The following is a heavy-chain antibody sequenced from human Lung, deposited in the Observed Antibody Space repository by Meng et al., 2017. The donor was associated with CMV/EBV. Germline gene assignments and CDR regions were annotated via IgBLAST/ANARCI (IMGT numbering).Heavy chain of an antibody. CDR3: ARSGSSGWIDY. CDR2: TYYRSKWYN. Sequence: QLQLQQAGPGLVKPSQTLSLPCAISGARGAINRSAWNWIRQSQSRGLEWLGRTYYRSKWYNGYAVSVKSRITINPDTSKNQFSLQLNSVTPEDTAMYYCARSGSSGWIDYWGQGTLVTVSS. CDR1: GARGAINRSA. J-gene: IGHJ4*02. V-gene: IGHV6-1*01. D-gene: IGHD6-19*01.